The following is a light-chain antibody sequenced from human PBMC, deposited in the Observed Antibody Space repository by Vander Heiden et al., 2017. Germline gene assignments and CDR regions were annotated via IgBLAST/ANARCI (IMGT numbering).Light chain of an antibody. Sequence: DIQMTQSPSSLSASVGDRDTITCRASQSISSYLNWYQQKPGKAPKLLIYAASSLQSGVPSRFSGSGSGTDFTLTISSLQPEDFATYYGQQSYSTPYTFGQGTKLEIK. CDR2: AAS. J-gene: IGKJ2*01. V-gene: IGKV1-39*01. CDR3: QQSYSTPYT. CDR1: QSISSY.